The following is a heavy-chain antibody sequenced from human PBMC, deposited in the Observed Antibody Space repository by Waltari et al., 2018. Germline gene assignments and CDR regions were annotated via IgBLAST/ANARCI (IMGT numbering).Heavy chain of an antibody. CDR2: IKQEGSEK. V-gene: IGHV3-7*01. J-gene: IGHJ1*01. Sequence: EVQLVESGGGLVQPGGSLRLSCAASGLTFSSYWMSWVRQAPGKGLEWVANIKQEGSEKDYVDSVKGRFTISRDNAKNSLYLQMNSLRAEDTAVYYCARGRSSWYAGGYFQHWGQGTLVTVSS. CDR3: ARGRSSWYAGGYFQH. D-gene: IGHD6-13*01. CDR1: GLTFSSYW.